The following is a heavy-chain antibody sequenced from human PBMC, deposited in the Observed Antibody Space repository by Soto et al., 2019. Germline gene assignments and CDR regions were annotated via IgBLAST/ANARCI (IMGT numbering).Heavy chain of an antibody. D-gene: IGHD6-19*01. CDR1: GYTFTSYA. CDR3: AAGSRYSSGWSTYYYGMDV. J-gene: IGHJ6*02. CDR2: IVVGSGNT. V-gene: IGHV1-58*02. Sequence: ASVKVSCKASGYTFTSYAMHWVRQAPGQRLEWIGWIVVGSGNTNYAQKFQERVTITRDMSTSTAYMELSSLRSEDTAVYYCAAGSRYSSGWSTYYYGMDVWGQGTTVTVSS.